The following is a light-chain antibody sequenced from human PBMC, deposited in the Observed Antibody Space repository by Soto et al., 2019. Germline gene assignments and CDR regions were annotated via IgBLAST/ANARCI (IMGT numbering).Light chain of an antibody. CDR1: SSDVGGYDY. V-gene: IGLV2-14*01. J-gene: IGLJ1*01. CDR3: SSYTTTHTYV. CDR2: DVS. Sequence: QSALTQPASVSGSPGQSIAISCTGTSSDVGGYDYVSWYQQHAGKAPKPMIYDVSNRPSGVPNRFSGSKSGNTASLTISGLRAEDETDYYCSSYTTTHTYVFGTGTRVPVL.